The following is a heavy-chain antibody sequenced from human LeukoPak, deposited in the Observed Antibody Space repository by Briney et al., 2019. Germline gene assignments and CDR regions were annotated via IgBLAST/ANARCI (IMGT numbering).Heavy chain of an antibody. CDR3: AKDIRDCSSTSCPLDY. CDR2: IKQDGSEK. CDR1: GFTFSSYW. Sequence: GGSLRLSCAASGFTFSSYWMSWVRQAPGKGLEWVANIKQDGSEKYYVDSVKGRFTISRDNSKNSLYLQMNSLRTEDTALYYCAKDIRDCSSTSCPLDYWGQGTLVTVSS. D-gene: IGHD2-2*01. J-gene: IGHJ4*02. V-gene: IGHV3-7*03.